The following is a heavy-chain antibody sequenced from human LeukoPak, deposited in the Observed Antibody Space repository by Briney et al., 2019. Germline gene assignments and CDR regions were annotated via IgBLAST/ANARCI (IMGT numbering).Heavy chain of an antibody. D-gene: IGHD3-16*02. Sequence: GGSLRLSCAASGFTFSSYWMSWVRQAPGKGLEWVANIKQDGSEQYYVDSVKGRFTISRDNAKNSLYLQMNSLRAEDTAVYYCARYSKDRGSYRSSPRYYYYYMDVWGKGTTVTVSS. V-gene: IGHV3-7*01. J-gene: IGHJ6*03. CDR3: ARYSKDRGSYRSSPRYYYYYMDV. CDR1: GFTFSSYW. CDR2: IKQDGSEQ.